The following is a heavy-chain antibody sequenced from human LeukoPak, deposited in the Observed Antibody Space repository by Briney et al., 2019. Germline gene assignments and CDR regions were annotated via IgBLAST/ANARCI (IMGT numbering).Heavy chain of an antibody. CDR3: ASLGYDILTGYRFNDY. Sequence: GASVKVSCKTSGYTFTDYFMHWVRQAPGQGLEWMGWINPNSGGTNYAQKFQGRVTMTRDTSISTAYMELSRLRSDDTAVYYCASLGYDILTGYRFNDYWGQGTLVTVSS. CDR1: GYTFTDYF. J-gene: IGHJ4*02. D-gene: IGHD3-9*01. V-gene: IGHV1-2*02. CDR2: INPNSGGT.